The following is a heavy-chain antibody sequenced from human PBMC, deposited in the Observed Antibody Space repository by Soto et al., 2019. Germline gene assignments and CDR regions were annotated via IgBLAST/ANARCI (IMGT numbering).Heavy chain of an antibody. V-gene: IGHV1-69*13. J-gene: IGHJ4*02. CDR2: ITPMFGTP. CDR3: ARDGTLYDSRAYYYLY. Sequence: SVKVSCKASGRTFSSYTITWVQQAPGQGLEWMGGITPMFGTPNYAQKFRGRVTITADESSSTAYMELSSLRSEDTAMYFCARDGTLYDSRAYYYLYWGQGXLVTVYS. CDR1: GRTFSSYT. D-gene: IGHD3-22*01.